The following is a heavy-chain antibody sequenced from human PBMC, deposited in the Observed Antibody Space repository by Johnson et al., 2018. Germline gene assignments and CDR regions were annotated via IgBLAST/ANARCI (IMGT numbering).Heavy chain of an antibody. CDR1: GFTFGDYA. Sequence: VQLVEAGGGLVQPGRSLRLSCTASGFTFGDYAMSWFRQAPGKGLEWVGFIRSKAFGGTIEYAASVKGRFTISRDDSKSIAYLQMKSLKTEDTAVYYWTRDPSMRRRGYGLWNRGGEMYYYYYYGMDVWGQGTTVTVSS. CDR3: TRDPSMRRRGYGLWNRGGEMYYYYYYGMDV. V-gene: IGHV3-49*03. CDR2: IRSKAFGGTI. J-gene: IGHJ6*02. D-gene: IGHD3-22*01.